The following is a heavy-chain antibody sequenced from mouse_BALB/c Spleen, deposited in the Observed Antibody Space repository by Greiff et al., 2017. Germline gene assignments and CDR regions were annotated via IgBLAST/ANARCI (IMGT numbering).Heavy chain of an antibody. Sequence: QVQLQQSGAELMKPGASVKISCKATGYTFSSYWIEWVKQRPGHGLEWIGEILPGSGSTNYNEKFKGKATFTADTSSNTAYLQRSSLTSEDTAVYYCARFGGDYYSMDYWGQGTSVTVSS. V-gene: IGHV1-9*01. CDR2: ILPGSGST. CDR1: GYTFSSYW. CDR3: ARFGGDYYSMDY. J-gene: IGHJ4*01.